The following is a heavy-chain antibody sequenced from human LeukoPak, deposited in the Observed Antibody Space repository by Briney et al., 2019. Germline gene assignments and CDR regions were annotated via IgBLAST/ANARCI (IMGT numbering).Heavy chain of an antibody. J-gene: IGHJ4*02. CDR3: ARREYYDSSGYYQYYFDY. D-gene: IGHD3-22*01. CDR1: GGSISSSSYY. CDR2: IYYSGST. V-gene: IGHV4-39*01. Sequence: PSQTLSLTCTASGGSISSSSYYWGWIRQPPGKGLEWIASIYYSGSTYYNPSLKSRVTISVDTSKNQFSLKLSSVTAADTAVYYCARREYYDSSGYYQYYFDYWGQGTLVTVSS.